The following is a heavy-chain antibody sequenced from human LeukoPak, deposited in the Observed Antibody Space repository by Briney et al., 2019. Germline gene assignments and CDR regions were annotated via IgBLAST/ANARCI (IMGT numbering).Heavy chain of an antibody. CDR2: IYPGDSDT. D-gene: IGHD2-2*01. V-gene: IGHV5-51*01. CDR3: ARFIVVVPAANSYYFDY. Sequence: KVSCKASGYTFTSYDINWVRQMPGKGLEWMGIIYPGDSDTRYSPSFQGQVTISADKSISTAYLQWSSLKASDTAMYYCARFIVVVPAANSYYFDYWGQGTLVTVSS. CDR1: GYTFTSYD. J-gene: IGHJ4*02.